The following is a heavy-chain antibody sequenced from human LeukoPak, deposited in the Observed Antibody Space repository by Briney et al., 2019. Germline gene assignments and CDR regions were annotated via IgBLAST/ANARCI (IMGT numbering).Heavy chain of an antibody. Sequence: SGGSLRLSCAVSGFSFTNFWMSWVRQAPGRGLEWVANIHPEGNEKYHVESVKGRFTISRDSTKNLLFLQMNGLRVEDTAVYYCARGDAFSGDHWGQGTLVTVSS. J-gene: IGHJ4*02. V-gene: IGHV3-7*04. CDR3: ARGDAFSGDH. CDR2: IHPEGNEK. CDR1: GFSFTNFW.